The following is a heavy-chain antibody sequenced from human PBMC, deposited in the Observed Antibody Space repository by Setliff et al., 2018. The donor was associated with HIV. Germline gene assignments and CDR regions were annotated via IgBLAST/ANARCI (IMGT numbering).Heavy chain of an antibody. Sequence: ASVKVSCKASGGTFSVYGVSWLRQAPEQGLAWVGGIITMFGTVKYAQKFPGRVRITADEVTNIADMDLSGLRYEDTAVYYCGSDFSGWYYFDMWGQGTRVTVSS. CDR2: IITMFGTV. CDR1: GGTFSVYG. CDR3: GSDFSGWYYFDM. V-gene: IGHV1-69*13. J-gene: IGHJ4*02. D-gene: IGHD6-19*01.